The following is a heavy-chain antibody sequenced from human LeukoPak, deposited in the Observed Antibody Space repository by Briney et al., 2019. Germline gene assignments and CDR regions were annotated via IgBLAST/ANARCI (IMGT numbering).Heavy chain of an antibody. CDR2: IDPSDSET. J-gene: IGHJ4*02. V-gene: IGHV5-10-1*01. D-gene: IGHD2-21*02. CDR1: GYSFPNYW. Sequence: GESLKISCKGSGYSFPNYWISWVRQTPGTGLEWMGRIDPSDSETKYSPSFQGHVTISVDKSINTAYLQWSSLKASDTAMYYCARMYCGGDCYSFDYWGQGTLVTVSS. CDR3: ARMYCGGDCYSFDY.